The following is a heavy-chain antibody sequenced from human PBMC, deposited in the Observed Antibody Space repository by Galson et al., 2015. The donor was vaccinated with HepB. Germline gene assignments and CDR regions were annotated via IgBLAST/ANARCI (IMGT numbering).Heavy chain of an antibody. V-gene: IGHV3-21*01. Sequence: SLRLSCAASGFTFSSYSMNWVRQAPGKGLEWVSSISSSSSYIYYADSVKGRFTISRDNAKNSLYLQMNSLRAEDTAVYFCARGDCINGVCYDRENYHYTMDVWGQGTTVTVSS. CDR1: GFTFSSYS. CDR2: ISSSSSYI. J-gene: IGHJ6*02. D-gene: IGHD2-8*01. CDR3: ARGDCINGVCYDRENYHYTMDV.